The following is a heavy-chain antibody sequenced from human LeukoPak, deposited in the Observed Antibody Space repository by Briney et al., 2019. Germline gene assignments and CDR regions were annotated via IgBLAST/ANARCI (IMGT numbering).Heavy chain of an antibody. D-gene: IGHD4/OR15-4a*01. V-gene: IGHV3-23*01. CDR2: ITGRGENT. CDR3: ARRAGAYSHPYDY. J-gene: IGHJ4*02. CDR1: GFTFSNYG. Sequence: GGSLRLSCAASGFTFSNYGMNWVRQAPGKGLEWVSGITGRGENTYYADSVKGRFTISRDNSKNTLYLQMNSLRAEDTAVYYCARRAGAYSHPYDYWGQGTLVTVSS.